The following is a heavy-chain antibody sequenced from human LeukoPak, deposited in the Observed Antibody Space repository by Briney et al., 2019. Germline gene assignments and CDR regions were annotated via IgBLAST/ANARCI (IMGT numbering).Heavy chain of an antibody. CDR1: GGSISSYF. CDR2: IYITGST. V-gene: IGHV4-59*13. Sequence: PSETLSLTCTVSGGSISSYFWTWIRQPPGKGLEWIGVIYITGSTNYNPYLMRRVTISVDTSKNQFFLRLSSVTAADTAVYYCARVRIGETSYDASDVWGLGTMVTVSS. D-gene: IGHD1-26*01. J-gene: IGHJ3*01. CDR3: ARVRIGETSYDASDV.